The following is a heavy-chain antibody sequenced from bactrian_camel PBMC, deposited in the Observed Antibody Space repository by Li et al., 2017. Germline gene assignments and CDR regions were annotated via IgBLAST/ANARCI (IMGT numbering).Heavy chain of an antibody. Sequence: HVQLVESGGGSVQAGGSLRLSCTASRYPTSSYCLGWFRQAPGKEREGVAAIDTDGTTTYADSVRGRFTISSDNAKNILYLQMNNLKPEDTGVYYCALGGSAAAWTSLSASAFVYWGEGTQVTVS. V-gene: IGHV3S55*01. D-gene: IGHD3*01. CDR2: IDTDGTT. J-gene: IGHJ4*01. CDR1: RYPTSSYC. CDR3: ALGGSAAAWTSLSASAFVY.